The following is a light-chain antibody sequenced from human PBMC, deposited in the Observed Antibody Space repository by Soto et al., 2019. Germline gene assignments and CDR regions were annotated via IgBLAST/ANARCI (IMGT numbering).Light chain of an antibody. Sequence: QSALTQPPSASRSPGQSVTISCTGTSSDVGGYNFVSWYQQVPGKAPQLIIYDVTKRPSGVPDRFSGSKSGNTASLTVSGLLAEDEADYYCSSHAGSTAVFGGGTKLTVL. CDR2: DVT. J-gene: IGLJ3*02. CDR1: SSDVGGYNF. CDR3: SSHAGSTAV. V-gene: IGLV2-8*02.